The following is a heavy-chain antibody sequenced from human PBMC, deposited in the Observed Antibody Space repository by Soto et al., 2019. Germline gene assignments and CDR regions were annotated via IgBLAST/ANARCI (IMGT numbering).Heavy chain of an antibody. CDR3: ARAPPFSSFRGFDV. CDR2: VNHRGST. CDR1: GGSFTGYY. J-gene: IGHJ3*01. V-gene: IGHV4-34*02. Sequence: QVQLKQWGAGLLKPSETLSLTCAVNGGSFTGYYWTYIRQSPEKGLEWIGEVNHRGSTTYNPSLKSRVTISVDASNNQFSLNLSSVIAADKAVYYCARAPPFSSFRGFDVWGQGTMVTVSS. D-gene: IGHD6-6*01.